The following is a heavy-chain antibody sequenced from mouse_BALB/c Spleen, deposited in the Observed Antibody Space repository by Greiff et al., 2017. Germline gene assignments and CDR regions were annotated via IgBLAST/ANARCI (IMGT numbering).Heavy chain of an antibody. CDR2: IWSGGST. CDR1: GFSLTSYG. Sequence: QVQLQQSGPGLVQPSQSLSITCTVSGFSLTSYGVHWVRQSPGKGLEWLGVIWSGGSTDYNAAFISRLSISKDNSKSQVFFKMNSLQANDTAIYYCARNSDWESSYYFDYWGQGTTLTVSS. V-gene: IGHV2-2*02. CDR3: ARNSDWESSYYFDY. D-gene: IGHD4-1*01. J-gene: IGHJ2*01.